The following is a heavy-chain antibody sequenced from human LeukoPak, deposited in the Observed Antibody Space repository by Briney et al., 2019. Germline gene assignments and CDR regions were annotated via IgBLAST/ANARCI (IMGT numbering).Heavy chain of an antibody. Sequence: GESLRLSCAASGFTFSDYYMSWIRQAPGKGLEWVSYISSSGSTIYYADSVKGRFTISRDNAKNSLYLQMNSLRAEDTAVYYCASSRGQEYYYDSSGTWGQGTLVTVSS. V-gene: IGHV3-11*04. D-gene: IGHD3-22*01. CDR3: ASSRGQEYYYDSSGT. J-gene: IGHJ5*02. CDR2: ISSSGSTI. CDR1: GFTFSDYY.